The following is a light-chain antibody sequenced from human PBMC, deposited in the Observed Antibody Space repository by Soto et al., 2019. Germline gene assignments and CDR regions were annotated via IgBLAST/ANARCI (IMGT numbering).Light chain of an antibody. CDR1: QSMDIN. Sequence: ETMMTQSPATLSVSPGATATLSCRASQSMDINLDWYQQKPGQSPRLLIFRASTRATGVPARFSGSGSGTEFTLTISSLQSEDFAVYYCQQYHHWPPITFGQGTRLEI. CDR2: RAS. J-gene: IGKJ5*01. V-gene: IGKV3-15*01. CDR3: QQYHHWPPIT.